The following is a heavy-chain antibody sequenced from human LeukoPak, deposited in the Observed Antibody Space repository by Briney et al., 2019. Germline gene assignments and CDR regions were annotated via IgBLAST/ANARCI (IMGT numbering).Heavy chain of an antibody. D-gene: IGHD3-22*01. CDR3: ARDFDDSSGYYAFDY. V-gene: IGHV3-23*01. CDR1: GFTFSSYA. CDR2: ISGSGGST. J-gene: IGHJ4*02. Sequence: GGSLRLSCAASGFTFSSYAMSWVRQAPGKGLEWVSAISGSGGSTYYADSVKGRFTISRDNSKNTLYLQMNSLRAEDTAVYYCARDFDDSSGYYAFDYWGQGTLVTVSS.